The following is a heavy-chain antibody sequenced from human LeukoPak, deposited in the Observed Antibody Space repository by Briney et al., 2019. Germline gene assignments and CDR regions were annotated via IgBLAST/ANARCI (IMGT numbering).Heavy chain of an antibody. D-gene: IGHD3-22*01. Sequence: SVKVSCKASGGTFSSYAISWVRQAPGQGLELMGRIIPIFGTANYAQKFQGRVTITTDESTSTAYMELSSLRSEDTAVYFCASENPYYYDSSGYYSQYYSDYWGQGTLVTVSS. CDR1: GGTFSSYA. J-gene: IGHJ4*02. V-gene: IGHV1-69*05. CDR3: ASENPYYYDSSGYYSQYYSDY. CDR2: IIPIFGTA.